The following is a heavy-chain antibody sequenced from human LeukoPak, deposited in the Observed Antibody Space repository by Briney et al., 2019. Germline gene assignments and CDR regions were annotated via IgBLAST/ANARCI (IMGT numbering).Heavy chain of an antibody. CDR3: AKVSGEYSSSSGDY. D-gene: IGHD6-6*01. V-gene: IGHV3-43D*03. CDR1: GFTFDDYA. J-gene: IGHJ4*02. CDR2: ISWDGGST. Sequence: GGFLRLPCAASGFTFDDYAMHWVRQAPGKGLEWVSLISWDGGSTYYADSVKGRFTISRDNSKNSLYLQMNSLRAEDTALYYCAKVSGEYSSSSGDYWGQGTLVTVSS.